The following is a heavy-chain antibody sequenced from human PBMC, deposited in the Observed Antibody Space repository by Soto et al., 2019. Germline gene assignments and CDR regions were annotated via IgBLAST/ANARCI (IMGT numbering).Heavy chain of an antibody. CDR1: GFPFTGYA. J-gene: IGHJ4*02. Sequence: GGSLRLSCAASGFPFTGYAMSWVRQAPGKGLEWVSAISGHGDATFYADSVKGRFTISRDNSKNTLYLHMNSLRAEDTALYYCANSRVSMVRGLIIIPNYWGQGTLVTVSS. CDR2: ISGHGDAT. D-gene: IGHD3-10*01. V-gene: IGHV3-23*01. CDR3: ANSRVSMVRGLIIIPNY.